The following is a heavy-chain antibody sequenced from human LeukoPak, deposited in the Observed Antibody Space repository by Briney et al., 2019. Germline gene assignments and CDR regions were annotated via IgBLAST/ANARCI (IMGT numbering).Heavy chain of an antibody. V-gene: IGHV4-39*01. J-gene: IGHJ4*02. Sequence: KASETLSLTCTVSGGSISSSSYYWGWIRQPPGKGLEWIGSISYTESIYYNPSLKSRVTISVDTSKNQFSLKLSSVTAADTAVYYCASPDYGGNSGYFDYWGQGTLVTVSS. CDR1: GGSISSSSYY. D-gene: IGHD4-17*01. CDR2: ISYTESI. CDR3: ASPDYGGNSGYFDY.